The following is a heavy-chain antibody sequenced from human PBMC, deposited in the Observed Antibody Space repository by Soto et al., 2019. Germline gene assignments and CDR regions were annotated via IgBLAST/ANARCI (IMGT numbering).Heavy chain of an antibody. CDR3: AHTGNYELRPDY. D-gene: IGHD1-1*01. CDR1: GFSLSTSGEG. V-gene: IGHV2-5*02. J-gene: IGHJ4*02. CDR2: IHWDDDK. Sequence: QITLKESGPTLVNPTQTLTLTCTFSGFSLSTSGEGVGWIRQPPGQALEWLALIHWDDDKRYSPSLKSRLTVTKDTSKNQVVLTMTNMGPVDTATYYCAHTGNYELRPDYWGQGTLVTVSS.